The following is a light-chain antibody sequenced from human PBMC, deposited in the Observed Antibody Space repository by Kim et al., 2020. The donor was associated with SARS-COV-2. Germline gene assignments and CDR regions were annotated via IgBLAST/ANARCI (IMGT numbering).Light chain of an antibody. J-gene: IGLJ3*02. CDR2: RNN. CDR1: SSNIESNF. Sequence: GQRVTISCSGSSSNIESNFVYWYQQLPGTAPKVLIYRNNERPSGVPERFTGSKSGTSASLAISGLRSEDEADYYCAAWDDSLSGRVFGGGTQLTVL. CDR3: AAWDDSLSGRV. V-gene: IGLV1-47*01.